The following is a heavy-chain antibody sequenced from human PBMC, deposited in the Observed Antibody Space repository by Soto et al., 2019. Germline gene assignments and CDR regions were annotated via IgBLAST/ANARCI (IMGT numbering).Heavy chain of an antibody. Sequence: PLETLSLTCTVSGGSISSYYWSWILQPPGKGLEWIGYIYYSGSTNYNPSLKSRVTISVDTSKNQFSLKLSSVTAADTAVYYCARELFGRSVWFDPWGQGTLVTVSS. V-gene: IGHV4-59*01. CDR1: GGSISSYY. CDR2: IYYSGST. D-gene: IGHD3-10*01. CDR3: ARELFGRSVWFDP. J-gene: IGHJ5*02.